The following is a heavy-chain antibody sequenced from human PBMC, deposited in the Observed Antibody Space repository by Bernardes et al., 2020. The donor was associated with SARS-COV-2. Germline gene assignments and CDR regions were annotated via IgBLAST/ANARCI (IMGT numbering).Heavy chain of an antibody. CDR2: ISWNSGSI. Sequence: GGSLRLSCAASGFTFDDYAMHWVRQAPGKGLEWVSGISWNSGSIGYADSVKGRFTISRDNAKNSLYLQMNSLRAEDTALYYCAKLGWASGSYSVDYWGQGTLVTVSS. CDR1: GFTFDDYA. J-gene: IGHJ4*02. V-gene: IGHV3-9*01. D-gene: IGHD1-26*01. CDR3: AKLGWASGSYSVDY.